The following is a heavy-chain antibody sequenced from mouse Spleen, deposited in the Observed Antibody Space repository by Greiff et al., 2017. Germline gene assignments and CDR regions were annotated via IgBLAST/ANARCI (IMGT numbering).Heavy chain of an antibody. CDR1: GFAFSSYD. V-gene: IGHV5-12-1*01. D-gene: IGHD2-3*01. CDR2: ISSGGGST. J-gene: IGHJ2*01. Sequence: EVMLVESGGGLVKPGGSLKLSCAASGFAFSSYDMSWVRQTPEKRLEWVAYISSGGGSTYYPDTVKGRFTISRDNAKNTLYLQMSSLKSEDTAMYYCARQDGYYVGVDYWGQGTTLTVSS. CDR3: ARQDGYYVGVDY.